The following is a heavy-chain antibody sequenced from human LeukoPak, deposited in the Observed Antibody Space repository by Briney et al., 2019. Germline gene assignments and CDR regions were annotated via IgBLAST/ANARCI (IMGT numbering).Heavy chain of an antibody. J-gene: IGHJ1*01. CDR3: ARDNIAPSGVKYFQL. CDR1: RGTLSRYG. Sequence: ASVKVSCEASRGTLSRYGIGWVRQAPGQGLEWLGTIIPKFGSANYAQKFQDRLTLTTDESTSTAYMELSNLRSEDTAFYFCARDNIAPSGVKYFQLWGPDTLVTVSS. V-gene: IGHV1-69*05. CDR2: IIPKFGSA. D-gene: IGHD2/OR15-2a*01.